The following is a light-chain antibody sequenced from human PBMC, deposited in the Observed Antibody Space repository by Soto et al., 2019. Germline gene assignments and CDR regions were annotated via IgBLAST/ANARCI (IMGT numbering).Light chain of an antibody. CDR2: DAS. V-gene: IGKV3-11*01. CDR3: QQRSNWPRFT. Sequence: EIVLTQSPATLSLSPGERATLSCRASQGVSSYLAWYQQKPGQAPRLLIYDASNRATGIPARFSGSGSGTDFTLTISSLEPEDFAVYYCQQRSNWPRFTFGPGTXVDIK. J-gene: IGKJ3*01. CDR1: QGVSSY.